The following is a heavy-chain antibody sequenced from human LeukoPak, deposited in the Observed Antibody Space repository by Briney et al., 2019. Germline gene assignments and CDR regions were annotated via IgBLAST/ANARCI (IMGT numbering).Heavy chain of an antibody. CDR2: ISYDGSNT. CDR1: GFTFRSYG. D-gene: IGHD1-26*01. Sequence: GGSLRLSCAASGFTFRSYGIHWVRQAPGKGLEWVAVISYDGSNTYYADSVKGRFTISRDNSKNTLYLQMNSLRVEDTAVYYCANSGSYRPFDYWGQGTLVTVSS. V-gene: IGHV3-30*18. J-gene: IGHJ4*02. CDR3: ANSGSYRPFDY.